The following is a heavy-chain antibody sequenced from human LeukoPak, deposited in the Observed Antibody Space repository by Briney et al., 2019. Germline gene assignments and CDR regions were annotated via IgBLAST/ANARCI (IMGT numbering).Heavy chain of an antibody. D-gene: IGHD5-24*01. J-gene: IGHJ3*02. CDR1: GYTSTNYY. Sequence: ASVKVSCKASGYTSTNYYMHWLRQAPGQGLEWVGVFNPSGGSTSYAQKFQGRVTMTRDTSTSTVYMELSSLRSEDTAVYFCARVRDGYNDAFDIWGQGTMVTVS. V-gene: IGHV1-46*01. CDR3: ARVRDGYNDAFDI. CDR2: FNPSGGST.